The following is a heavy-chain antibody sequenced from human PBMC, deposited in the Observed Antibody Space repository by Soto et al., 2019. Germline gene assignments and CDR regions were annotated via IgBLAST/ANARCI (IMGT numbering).Heavy chain of an antibody. V-gene: IGHV4-31*03. J-gene: IGHJ5*02. CDR1: GGSISSGGYY. CDR3: ARVAELLGFGELSYWFDP. Sequence: PSETLSLTCTVSGGSISSGGYYWSWIRQHPGKGLEWIGYIYYSGSTYYNPSLKSRVTISVDTSKNQFSLKLSSVTAADTAVYYCARVAELLGFGELSYWFDPWGQGTLVTVSS. D-gene: IGHD3-10*01. CDR2: IYYSGST.